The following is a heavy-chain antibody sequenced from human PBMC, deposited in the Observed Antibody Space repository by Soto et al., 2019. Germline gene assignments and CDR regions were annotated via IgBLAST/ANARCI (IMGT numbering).Heavy chain of an antibody. CDR2: IIPIFGTA. Sequence: SVKVSCKASGGTFSSYAISWVRQAPGQGLEWMGGIIPIFGTANYAQKFQGRVTITADESTSTAYMELSSLRSEDTAVYYCARLGIYCSGGSCRYYYYGMDVWGQGTTVTVSS. J-gene: IGHJ6*02. D-gene: IGHD2-15*01. CDR1: GGTFSSYA. CDR3: ARLGIYCSGGSCRYYYYGMDV. V-gene: IGHV1-69*13.